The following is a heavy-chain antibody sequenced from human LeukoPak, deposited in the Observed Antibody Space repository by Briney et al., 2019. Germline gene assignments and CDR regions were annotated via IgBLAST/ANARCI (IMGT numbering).Heavy chain of an antibody. V-gene: IGHV4-31*03. J-gene: IGHJ6*03. CDR1: GGSISSGGYY. D-gene: IGHD4-23*01. CDR3: GGNYGTSDGYYYMDV. CDR2: IYYSGST. Sequence: SETLSLTCTVSGGSISSGGYYWSWIRQHPGKGLEWIGYIYYSGSTYYNPSLKSRVTISVDTCKNQFSLKLSSVTAADTAVYYCGGNYGTSDGYYYMDVWGKGTTVTVSS.